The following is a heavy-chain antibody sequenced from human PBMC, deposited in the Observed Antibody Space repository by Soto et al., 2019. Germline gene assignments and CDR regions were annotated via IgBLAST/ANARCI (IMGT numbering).Heavy chain of an antibody. V-gene: IGHV1-69*01. CDR1: EGTFNSYA. CDR3: ASGASRGYPYFFDS. J-gene: IGHJ4*02. D-gene: IGHD6-13*01. Sequence: QAQVVQSGAEVRKPGSSVKLSCKASEGTFNSYAIAWVRQAPGQGLEWMGGIIPYYNTLNYAQKFQDRVTITTDDSTNTVYMELSSLRSDDTDVYFCASGASRGYPYFFDSWGQGTLVTVSS. CDR2: IIPYYNTL.